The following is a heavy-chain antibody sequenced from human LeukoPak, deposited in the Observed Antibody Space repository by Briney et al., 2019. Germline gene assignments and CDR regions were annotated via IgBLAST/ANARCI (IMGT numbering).Heavy chain of an antibody. Sequence: RASVKVSCKAPGYTFTSYAIHWVRQAPGQRLEWMGWISAGNGNTKYSQNFQGRVTFISNTSATTAFMELSSLRSEDAAVYYCARDSGSGNNDYWGQGTLVTVSS. J-gene: IGHJ4*02. D-gene: IGHD1-26*01. V-gene: IGHV1-3*01. CDR3: ARDSGSGNNDY. CDR2: ISAGNGNT. CDR1: GYTFTSYA.